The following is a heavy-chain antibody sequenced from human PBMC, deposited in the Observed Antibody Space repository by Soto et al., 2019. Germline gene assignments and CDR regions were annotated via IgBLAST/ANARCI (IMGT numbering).Heavy chain of an antibody. CDR2: INHSGST. D-gene: IGHD1-1*01. V-gene: IGHV4-34*01. CDR3: VRDKRGTNYFDY. Sequence: QVQLQQWGAGLLKPSETLSLTCAVYGGSFSGYFWTWIRQPPGRGLEWIGEINHSGSTNYNPSLKSRVTMSVDTSKNQFSLKLSSVTAADTAVYYCVRDKRGTNYFDYWGQGTLVTVSS. CDR1: GGSFSGYF. J-gene: IGHJ4*02.